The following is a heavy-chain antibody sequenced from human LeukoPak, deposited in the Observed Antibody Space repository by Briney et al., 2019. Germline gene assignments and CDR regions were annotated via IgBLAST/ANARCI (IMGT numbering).Heavy chain of an antibody. CDR1: GGSFSGYY. J-gene: IGHJ4*02. Sequence: SETLSLTCAVYGGSFSGYYWSWIRQPPGKGLEWIGEINHSGSTSYNPSLKSRVTISVDTSKNQFSLKLSSVTAADTAVYYCARGVKPLGYCSSTSCYTRSYYFDYWGQGTLVTVSS. CDR2: INHSGST. D-gene: IGHD2-2*02. CDR3: ARGVKPLGYCSSTSCYTRSYYFDY. V-gene: IGHV4-34*01.